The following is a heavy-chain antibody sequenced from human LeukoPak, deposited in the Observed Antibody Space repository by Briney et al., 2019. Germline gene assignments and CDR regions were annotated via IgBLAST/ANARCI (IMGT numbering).Heavy chain of an antibody. Sequence: GRSLRLSCAASGFTFDDYAIHWVRQAPGKGLEWVSGISWNSGSIGCADSVKGRFTISRDNAKNSLYLQMNSLRAEDTALYYCAKDSGSWYFGAFDIWGQGTMVTVSS. J-gene: IGHJ3*02. CDR1: GFTFDDYA. D-gene: IGHD6-13*01. CDR3: AKDSGSWYFGAFDI. CDR2: ISWNSGSI. V-gene: IGHV3-9*01.